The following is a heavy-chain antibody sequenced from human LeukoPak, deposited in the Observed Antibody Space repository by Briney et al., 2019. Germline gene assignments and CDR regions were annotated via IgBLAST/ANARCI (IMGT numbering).Heavy chain of an antibody. CDR3: TTKSTY. V-gene: IGHV3-48*03. J-gene: IGHJ4*02. CDR2: ISNSGSTT. CDR1: GFTFSSYE. D-gene: IGHD2/OR15-2a*01. Sequence: GGSLRLSCAASGFTFSSYEMNWVRQAPGKGLERVACISNSGSTTFHADSVKGRFTISRDNAKNALFLQMNSLRAEDTAVYYCTTKSTYWGQGTLVTVSS.